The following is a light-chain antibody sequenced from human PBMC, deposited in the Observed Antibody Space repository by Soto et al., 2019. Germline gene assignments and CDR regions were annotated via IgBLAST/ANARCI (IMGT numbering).Light chain of an antibody. Sequence: NFMLTQPHSVSESPGKTVTISRTRSVGDIASTYVQWFQQRPGSAPKAIIYEDTKRPSGVPDRFSGAVDSSSNSASLTISGLETEDGADYYCQSYDLGNRGVFGGGTQLTVL. J-gene: IGLJ3*02. CDR2: EDT. V-gene: IGLV6-57*04. CDR1: VGDIASTY. CDR3: QSYDLGNRGV.